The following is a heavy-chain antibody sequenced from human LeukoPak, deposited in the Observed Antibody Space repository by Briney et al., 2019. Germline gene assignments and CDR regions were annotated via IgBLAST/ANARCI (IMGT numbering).Heavy chain of an antibody. CDR2: IYTSGST. D-gene: IGHD3-10*01. CDR3: ARRYGSETYNWFDP. Sequence: SETLSLTCTVSGGSISSGSYYWSWFRQPAEKGLEWIGRIYTSGSTYYNPSLKSRVTISADTSKNQFSLKLSSVTAADTAVYYCARRYGSETYNWFDPWGQGTLVTVSS. J-gene: IGHJ5*02. V-gene: IGHV4-61*02. CDR1: GGSISSGSYY.